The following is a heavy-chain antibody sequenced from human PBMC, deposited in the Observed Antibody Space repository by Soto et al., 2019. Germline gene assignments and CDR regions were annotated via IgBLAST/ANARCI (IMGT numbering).Heavy chain of an antibody. CDR1: GFPFSSYW. CDR2: IKQDGSEK. Sequence: GSLRLSCAASGFPFSSYWMSWVRQAPGKGLEWVANIKQDGSEKYYVDSVKGRFTISRDNAKNSLYLQMNSLRAEDTAVYYCASNSSGWYWDYWGQGTLVTVSS. V-gene: IGHV3-7*01. CDR3: ASNSSGWYWDY. J-gene: IGHJ4*02. D-gene: IGHD6-19*01.